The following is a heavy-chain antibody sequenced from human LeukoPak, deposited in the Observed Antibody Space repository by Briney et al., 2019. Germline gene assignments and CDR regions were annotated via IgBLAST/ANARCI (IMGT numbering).Heavy chain of an antibody. J-gene: IGHJ4*02. V-gene: IGHV3-30*04. Sequence: GRSLRLSCAASGFTFSNYAMHWVRQGPGKGLEWVAFVSSDGSYDYYVDSVKGRFTVSRDNSKNTLYLQMNSLRAEDTAVYYCAKEDIVVVPAAMAEGFDYWGQGTLVTVSS. CDR3: AKEDIVVVPAAMAEGFDY. CDR2: VSSDGSYD. CDR1: GFTFSNYA. D-gene: IGHD2-2*01.